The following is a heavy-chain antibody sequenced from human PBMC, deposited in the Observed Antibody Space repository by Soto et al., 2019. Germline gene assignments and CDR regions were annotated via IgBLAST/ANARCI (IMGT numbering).Heavy chain of an antibody. J-gene: IGHJ4*02. Sequence: EVQLLESGGGLVQPGGSLRLSCAASGFTFSSYAMSWVRQAPGKGLEWVSAISGSGGSTYYADSVKGRFTISRDNSKNTLYLQMNSLRAEDTAVYYCAKVLNDKLPKVGATFDYWGQGTLVTVSS. V-gene: IGHV3-23*01. CDR1: GFTFSSYA. CDR3: AKVLNDKLPKVGATFDY. D-gene: IGHD1-26*01. CDR2: ISGSGGST.